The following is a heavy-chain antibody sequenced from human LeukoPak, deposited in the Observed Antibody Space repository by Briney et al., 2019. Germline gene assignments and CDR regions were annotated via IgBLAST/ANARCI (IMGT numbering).Heavy chain of an antibody. V-gene: IGHV3-7*01. J-gene: IGHJ4*02. Sequence: GGSLRLSCAASGFTFSSYWMSWVRQAPGKGLEWVANIKQDGSEKYYVDSVKGRFTISRDNAKNSLYLQMNSLRVEDTAVYYCSATRSHFDYWGQGTLVTVSS. CDR2: IKQDGSEK. CDR3: SATRSHFDY. D-gene: IGHD1-14*01. CDR1: GFTFSSYW.